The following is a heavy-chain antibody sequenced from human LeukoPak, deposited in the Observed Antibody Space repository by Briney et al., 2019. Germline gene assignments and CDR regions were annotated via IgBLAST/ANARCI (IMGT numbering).Heavy chain of an antibody. CDR3: ARGPTYYDFWSASDY. V-gene: IGHV3-20*04. J-gene: IGHJ4*02. Sequence: PGGSLRLSCAVSGFVFDDYGMTWVRQAPGKGLEWVSGINWNGGSTGYADSVKGRFTISRDNAKNSLYLQMKSLRVEDTALYYCARGPTYYDFWSASDYWGQGTLVTASS. CDR1: GFVFDDYG. CDR2: INWNGGST. D-gene: IGHD3-3*01.